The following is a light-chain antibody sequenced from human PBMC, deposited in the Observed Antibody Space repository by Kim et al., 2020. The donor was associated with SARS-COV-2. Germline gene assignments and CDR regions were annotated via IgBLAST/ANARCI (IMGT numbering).Light chain of an antibody. V-gene: IGKV1-17*01. J-gene: IGKJ5*01. CDR3: LQHSSYPIT. CDR2: GAS. Sequence: AAVGDRVTITCRASQDIRNDLGWYQQNPGRAPKRLIYGASSLQSGVPSRFSGSGSGTEFTLTITSVQPEDFATYFCLQHSSYPITFGQGTRLEIK. CDR1: QDIRND.